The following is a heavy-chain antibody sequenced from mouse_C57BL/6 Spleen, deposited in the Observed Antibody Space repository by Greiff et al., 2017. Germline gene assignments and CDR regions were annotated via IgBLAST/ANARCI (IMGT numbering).Heavy chain of an antibody. CDR2: ISDGGSYT. J-gene: IGHJ2*01. V-gene: IGHV5-4*01. CDR1: GFTFSSYA. D-gene: IGHD5-1*01. CDR3: ARDGNEYGENY. Sequence: EVQLVESGGGLVKPGGSLKLSCAASGFTFSSYAMSWVRQTPEKRLEWVATISDGGSYTYYPDNVKGRFTISRDNAKNNLYLQMSHLKSEDTAMYYCARDGNEYGENYWGQGTTLTVSS.